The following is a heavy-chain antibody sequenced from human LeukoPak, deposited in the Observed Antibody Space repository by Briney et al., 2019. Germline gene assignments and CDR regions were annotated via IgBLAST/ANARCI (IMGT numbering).Heavy chain of an antibody. J-gene: IGHJ3*02. CDR1: GYTFTSYA. Sequence: ASVKVSCKASGYTFTSYAMHWVRQAPGQRLEWMGWINAGNGNTKYSQKFQGRVTITRDTSASTAYMELSSLRSEDTAVYYCARWSILYDSSGYYGSAFDIWGQGTMVTVSS. D-gene: IGHD3-22*01. CDR3: ARWSILYDSSGYYGSAFDI. V-gene: IGHV1-3*01. CDR2: INAGNGNT.